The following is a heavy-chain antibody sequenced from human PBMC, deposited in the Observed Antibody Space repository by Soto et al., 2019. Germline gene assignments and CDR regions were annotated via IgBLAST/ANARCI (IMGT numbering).Heavy chain of an antibody. Sequence: GGSLRLSCAASGLTFNKYWMTWVRQAPGKGLEWVATIKHGGSEKSNLDSVEGRFTISRDNARNSLSLQMNSLRVEDTAVYFCEYVTASPGYHGLDVWGQGTTVTVSS. D-gene: IGHD2-21*02. CDR2: IKHGGSEK. CDR3: EYVTASPGYHGLDV. CDR1: GLTFNKYW. V-gene: IGHV3-7*03. J-gene: IGHJ6*02.